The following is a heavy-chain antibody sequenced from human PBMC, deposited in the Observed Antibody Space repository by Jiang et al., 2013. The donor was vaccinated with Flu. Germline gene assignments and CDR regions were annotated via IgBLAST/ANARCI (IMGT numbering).Heavy chain of an antibody. Sequence: QLVESGAEVKKPGASVKVSCKASGYTFTGYYMHWVRQAPGQGLEWMGWINPNSGGTNYAQKFQGRVTMTRDTSISTAYMELSRLRSDDTAVYYCARVSGDYDSSGYYRWGQGTLVTVSS. V-gene: IGHV1-2*02. CDR3: ARVSGDYDSSGYYR. J-gene: IGHJ4*02. CDR2: INPNSGGT. D-gene: IGHD3-22*01. CDR1: GYTFTGYY.